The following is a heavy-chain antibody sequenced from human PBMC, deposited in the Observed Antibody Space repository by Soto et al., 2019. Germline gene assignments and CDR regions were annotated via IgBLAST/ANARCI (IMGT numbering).Heavy chain of an antibody. CDR2: ISSSSSYI. V-gene: IGHV3-21*01. CDR1: GFTFSSYS. J-gene: IGHJ4*02. D-gene: IGHD5-18*01. Sequence: PGGSLRLSCAASGFTFSSYSMNWVRQAPGKGLEWVSSISSSSSYIYYADSVKGRFTISRDNAKNSLYLQMNSLRAEDTAVYYCARGERETVDTVMVTFDYWGQGTLVTVSS. CDR3: ARGERETVDTVMVTFDY.